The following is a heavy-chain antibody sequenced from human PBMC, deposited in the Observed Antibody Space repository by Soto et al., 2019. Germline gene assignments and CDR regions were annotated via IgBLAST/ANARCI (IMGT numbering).Heavy chain of an antibody. J-gene: IGHJ5*02. CDR3: TRDASRDSSARGWFDP. Sequence: WGSLRLSCAASGFTFRSFTMNCFRQAPGKGLEWVSTISSNSAYIYYTDALRGRFTISRDNAKNSLHLQMNSLRAEDTAVYYCTRDASRDSSARGWFDPWGPGTLVTVS. V-gene: IGHV3-21*01. CDR1: GFTFRSFT. D-gene: IGHD6-13*01. CDR2: ISSNSAYI.